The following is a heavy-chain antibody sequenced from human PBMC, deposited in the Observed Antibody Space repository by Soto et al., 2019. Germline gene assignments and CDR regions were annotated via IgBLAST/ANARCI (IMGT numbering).Heavy chain of an antibody. CDR3: AREDYGDYPDYYFEY. CDR2: IWYDGSNK. D-gene: IGHD4-17*01. Sequence: VVFLRVSCGVVGVTFSCYGRHWVRQAPGKGLEWVAVIWYDGSNKYYADSVKGRFTISRGNSKNTLYLQMNSLRAEDTAVYYCAREDYGDYPDYYFEYWGHGTLVPVS. V-gene: IGHV3-33*01. CDR1: GVTFSCYG. J-gene: IGHJ4*01.